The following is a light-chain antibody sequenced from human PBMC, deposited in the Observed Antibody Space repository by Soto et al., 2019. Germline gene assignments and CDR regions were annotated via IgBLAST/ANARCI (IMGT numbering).Light chain of an antibody. CDR1: QSISSW. Sequence: DIQMTQSPSTLSASVGDRVTITCRASQSISSWLAWYQQKPGKAPKLLIYKASSLESGVPSRFSGNGSGTEFTLTISSLQPDDFATYYCQQYNSGGFTFGPGTKVDIK. CDR3: QQYNSGGFT. V-gene: IGKV1-5*03. CDR2: KAS. J-gene: IGKJ3*01.